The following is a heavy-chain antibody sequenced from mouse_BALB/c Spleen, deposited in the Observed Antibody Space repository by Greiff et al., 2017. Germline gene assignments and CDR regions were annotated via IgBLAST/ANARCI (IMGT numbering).Heavy chain of an antibody. Sequence: EVQLVESGPELVKPGASVKMSCKASGYTFTSYVMHWVKQKPGQGLEWIGYINPYNDGTKYNEKFKGKATLTSDKSSSTAYMELSSLTSEDSAVYYCARLAPYYAMDYWGQGTSVTVSS. V-gene: IGHV1-14*01. CDR1: GYTFTSYV. CDR3: ARLAPYYAMDY. CDR2: INPYNDGT. J-gene: IGHJ4*01.